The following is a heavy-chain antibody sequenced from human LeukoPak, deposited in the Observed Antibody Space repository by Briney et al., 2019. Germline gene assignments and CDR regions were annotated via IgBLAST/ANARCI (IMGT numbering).Heavy chain of an antibody. Sequence: GGSLRLSCAASGFTFSSYWMHWLRQAPRKGLVWVSRISTDGSSRSYADSVKGRFTISRDNGKNTLYLQMNSLRAEDTAVYYCASYLTSIPSGMDVWGQGATVTVSS. J-gene: IGHJ6*02. CDR3: ASYLTSIPSGMDV. D-gene: IGHD2/OR15-2a*01. CDR2: ISTDGSSR. CDR1: GFTFSSYW. V-gene: IGHV3-74*01.